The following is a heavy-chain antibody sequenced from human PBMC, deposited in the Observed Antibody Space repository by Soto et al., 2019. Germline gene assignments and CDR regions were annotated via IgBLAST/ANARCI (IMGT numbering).Heavy chain of an antibody. D-gene: IGHD1-1*01. V-gene: IGHV3-30-3*01. J-gene: IGHJ6*02. CDR2: ISYDGDNK. CDR3: ARGTTTSAFSAMAV. CDR1: GFTFSYHA. Sequence: QVQLVESGGGVVQPGRSLRLSCAASGFTFSYHALNWVRQAPGKGLAWVAVISYDGDNKYIAESVKGRFTISRDNSKNTVSLQMNSLRAEDTAMYFCARGTTTSAFSAMAVWGQGTTVTVSS.